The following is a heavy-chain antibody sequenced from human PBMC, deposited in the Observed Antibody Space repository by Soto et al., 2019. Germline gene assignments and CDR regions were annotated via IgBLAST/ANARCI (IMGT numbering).Heavy chain of an antibody. Sequence: QLQLQESGPGLVKPSETLSLTCTVSGGSISSSSYYWGWIRQPPGKGLEWIGSIYYSGSTYCNPSPKSRVTKSVDTSTNQFSLKLSSVTAADTAVYYCATLWFGEGNYWGQGTLVTVSS. CDR3: ATLWFGEGNY. D-gene: IGHD3-10*01. V-gene: IGHV4-39*01. CDR1: GGSISSSSYY. CDR2: IYYSGST. J-gene: IGHJ4*02.